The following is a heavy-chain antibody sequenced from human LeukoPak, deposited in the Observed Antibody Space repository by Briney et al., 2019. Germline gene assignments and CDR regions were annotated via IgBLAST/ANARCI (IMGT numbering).Heavy chain of an antibody. CDR2: INPNSGGT. CDR1: GYTFTSYD. V-gene: IGHV1-2*06. J-gene: IGHJ4*02. Sequence: ASVKVSCKASGYTFTSYDINWVRQAPGQGLEWMGRINPNSGGTNYAQKFQGRVTMTRDTSISTAYMELSRLRSGDTAVYYCARVEYCSGGSCYSHHNYFDYWGQGTLVTVSS. D-gene: IGHD2-15*01. CDR3: ARVEYCSGGSCYSHHNYFDY.